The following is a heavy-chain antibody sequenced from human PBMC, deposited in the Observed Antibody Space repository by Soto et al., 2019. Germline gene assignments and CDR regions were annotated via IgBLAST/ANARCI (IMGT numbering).Heavy chain of an antibody. J-gene: IGHJ4*02. D-gene: IGHD3-22*01. CDR3: ATMSSSGYPLDY. CDR1: GGSVSSGSYY. CDR2: IYYTGRT. Sequence: QVQLQESGPGLVKPSETLSLTCIVSGGSVSSGSYYWSWIRQPPGKGLEWIGFIYYTGRTSYNPSLKSRVTISVDTSNNQVSLKLSSVTAADMAVYFCATMSSSGYPLDYWGRGTLVTVSS. V-gene: IGHV4-61*01.